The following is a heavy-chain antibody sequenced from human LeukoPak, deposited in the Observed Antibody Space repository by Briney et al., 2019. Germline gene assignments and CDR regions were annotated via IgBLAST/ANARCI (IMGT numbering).Heavy chain of an antibody. CDR1: GFTFSRYA. Sequence: GGSLRLSCAASGFTFSRYAMSWVRQAPGKGLEWVSCISTSTGNTYYAASVKGRFTISRDNSKNTLYLQMSSLRAEDTALYYCAKAISSAFDYWGRRTLVTVSS. J-gene: IGHJ4*02. V-gene: IGHV3-23*01. CDR3: AKAISSAFDY. CDR2: ISTSTGNT. D-gene: IGHD2-2*01.